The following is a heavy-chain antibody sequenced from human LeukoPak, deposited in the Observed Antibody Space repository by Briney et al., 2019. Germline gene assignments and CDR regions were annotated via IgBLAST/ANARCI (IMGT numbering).Heavy chain of an antibody. Sequence: GGSLRLSCAASGFTFDDYAMHWVRQAPGKGLEWVSGINWNGASTGYADSVKGRFTISRDNAKNSLYLQMNSLRAEDTALYHCARDGTTVTNDAFDIWGQGTMVTVSS. CDR2: INWNGAST. D-gene: IGHD4-17*01. J-gene: IGHJ3*02. CDR3: ARDGTTVTNDAFDI. CDR1: GFTFDDYA. V-gene: IGHV3-20*01.